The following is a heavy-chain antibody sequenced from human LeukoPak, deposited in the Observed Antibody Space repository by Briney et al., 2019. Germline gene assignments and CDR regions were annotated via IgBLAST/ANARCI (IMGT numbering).Heavy chain of an antibody. J-gene: IGHJ4*02. CDR3: AKMQGYFDY. CDR1: GFTFSSYG. V-gene: IGHV3-23*01. Sequence: PGGSLRLSCAASGFTFSSYGMSWVRQAPGKGLEWVSAVTGGGDTTYYADSVRGRFTISRDNSKNTLYLQMNSLRAEETAVYYCAKMQGYFDYWGQGTLVTVSS. CDR2: VTGGGDTT.